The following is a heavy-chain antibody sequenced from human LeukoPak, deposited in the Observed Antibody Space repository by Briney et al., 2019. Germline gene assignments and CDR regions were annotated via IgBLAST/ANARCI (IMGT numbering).Heavy chain of an antibody. V-gene: IGHV4-30-4*08. Sequence: PSQTLSLTCTVSGGSISSGDYYWSWIRQPPGKGLEWIGYIYYSGSTYYNPSLKSRVTISVDTSKNQFSLKLSSVTAADTAVYYCARVPIAAAGTVDCWGQGTLVTVSS. CDR1: GGSISSGDYY. J-gene: IGHJ4*02. D-gene: IGHD6-13*01. CDR3: ARVPIAAAGTVDC. CDR2: IYYSGST.